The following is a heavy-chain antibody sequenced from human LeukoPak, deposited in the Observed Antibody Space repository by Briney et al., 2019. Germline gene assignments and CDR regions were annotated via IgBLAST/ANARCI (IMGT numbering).Heavy chain of an antibody. CDR1: GFTFSTCW. Sequence: GGSLRLSCAASGFTFSTCWMHWVRQAPGKGLVWVSHINSDGSSTTYADSVKGRFTISRDNAKNTLYLQMNRLRADDTAVYYCASSKGFDYWGQGTLVTVSS. CDR2: INSDGSST. V-gene: IGHV3-74*01. J-gene: IGHJ4*02. CDR3: ASSKGFDY.